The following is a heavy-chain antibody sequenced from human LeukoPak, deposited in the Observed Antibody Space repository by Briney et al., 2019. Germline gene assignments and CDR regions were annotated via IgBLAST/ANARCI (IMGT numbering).Heavy chain of an antibody. CDR3: AKDLTSYYDSSGYYPYNYYYGMDV. Sequence: GGSLRLSCAASGFTFSSYGMHWVRQAPGKGLEWVAVISYDGSNKYYADSVKGRFTISRDNSKNTLYLQMNSLRAEDTAVYYCAKDLTSYYDSSGYYPYNYYYGMDVWGQGTTVTVSS. CDR1: GFTFSSYG. V-gene: IGHV3-30*18. J-gene: IGHJ6*02. D-gene: IGHD3-22*01. CDR2: ISYDGSNK.